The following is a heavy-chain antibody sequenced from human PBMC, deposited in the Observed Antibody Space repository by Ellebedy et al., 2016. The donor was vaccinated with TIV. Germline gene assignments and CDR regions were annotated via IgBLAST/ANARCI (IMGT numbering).Heavy chain of an antibody. Sequence: AASVKVSCKASRYSFTGYYIHWVRQAPGQGLEWLGIIIPSGGSTGYAQKFQGRVTMTRDTSTSTVYMELSSLRSEDTAVYYCARESQRGTSSWSHVDYWGQGTLVTVSS. J-gene: IGHJ4*02. CDR3: ARESQRGTSSWSHVDY. CDR1: RYSFTGYY. V-gene: IGHV1-46*01. CDR2: IIPSGGST. D-gene: IGHD6-13*01.